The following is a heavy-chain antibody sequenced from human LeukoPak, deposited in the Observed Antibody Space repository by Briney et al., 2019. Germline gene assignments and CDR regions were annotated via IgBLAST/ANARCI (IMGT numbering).Heavy chain of an antibody. CDR1: GGSLSGHY. CDR2: IYYTGTT. CDR3: ARFSWGCSTASCYLTN. J-gene: IGHJ4*02. V-gene: IGHV4-59*11. Sequence: SETLSLTCTVGGGSLSGHYWGWIRQPPGKGLELVGHIYYTGTTFYNPSLNSRVTITLDTSRNQFSLRLTSVIAADAAVYYCARFSWGCSTASCYLTNWGQGALVTVSS. D-gene: IGHD2-2*01.